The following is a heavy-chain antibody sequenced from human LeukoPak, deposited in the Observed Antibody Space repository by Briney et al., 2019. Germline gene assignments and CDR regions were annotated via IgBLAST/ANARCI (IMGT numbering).Heavy chain of an antibody. CDR3: ARVQKEDWWELPGVYDY. Sequence: SETLSLTCTVSGGSISSGSYYWSWIRQPAGKGLEWIGRIYTSGSTNYNPSLKSRVTISVDTSKNQFSLKLSSVTAADTAVYYCARVQKEDWWELPGVYDYWGQGTLVTVSS. J-gene: IGHJ4*02. CDR1: GGSISSGSYY. CDR2: IYTSGST. V-gene: IGHV4-61*02. D-gene: IGHD1-26*01.